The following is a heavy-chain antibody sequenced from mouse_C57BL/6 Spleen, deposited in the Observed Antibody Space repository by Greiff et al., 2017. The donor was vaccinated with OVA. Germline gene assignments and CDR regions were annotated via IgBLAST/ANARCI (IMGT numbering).Heavy chain of an antibody. CDR2: IRSKSNNYAT. D-gene: IGHD2-3*01. J-gene: IGHJ3*01. CDR1: GFSFNTYA. V-gene: IGHV10-1*01. Sequence: EVKLQESGGGLVQPKGSLKLSCAASGFSFNTYAMNWVRQAPGKGLEWVARIRSKSNNYATYYADSVKDRFTISRDDSESMLYLQMNNLKTEDTAMYYCVRHDGYYGGFAYWGQGTLVTVSA. CDR3: VRHDGYYGGFAY.